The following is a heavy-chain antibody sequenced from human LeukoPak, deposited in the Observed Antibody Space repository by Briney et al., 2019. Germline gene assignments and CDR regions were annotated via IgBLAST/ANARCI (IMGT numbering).Heavy chain of an antibody. D-gene: IGHD6-6*01. V-gene: IGHV1-8*01. Sequence: ASVKVSCKASGYTFTSYDINWVRQATGQGLEWMGWMNPNSGNTGYAQKFQGRVTMTRNTSISTAYMELSSLRSEDTAVYYCAGARVGGKAARHKYYFDYWGQGTLVTVSS. CDR1: GYTFTSYD. J-gene: IGHJ4*02. CDR3: AGARVGGKAARHKYYFDY. CDR2: MNPNSGNT.